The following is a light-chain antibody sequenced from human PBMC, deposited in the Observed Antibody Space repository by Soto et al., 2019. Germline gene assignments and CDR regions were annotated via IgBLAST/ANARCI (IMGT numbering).Light chain of an antibody. CDR1: QSVSNSY. CDR3: QQYGSPST. V-gene: IGKV3-20*01. J-gene: IGKJ1*01. CDR2: GAS. Sequence: EIVLTQSPGTLSLSPGERATLSCRASQSVSNSYLAWYQQKPGQAPRLLIYGASSRATGIPDRFSGSGSATDFTLTISRLEPEDFEVYYCQQYGSPSTFGQGTKVEIK.